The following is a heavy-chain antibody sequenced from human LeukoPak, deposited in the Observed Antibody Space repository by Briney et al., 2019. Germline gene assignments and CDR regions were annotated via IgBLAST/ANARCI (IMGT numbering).Heavy chain of an antibody. V-gene: IGHV1-18*04. Sequence: GASVTVSCKASGYTFASTGFCWVRLAPAPGLGWVGGSSAYTDNRDYAQKSQGRVTMTTDKSTSTAFMEVRSLRSDGTVVYYCARDSGYQGDAFDLWGQGTLVTVSS. J-gene: IGHJ3*01. CDR2: SSAYTDNR. CDR3: ARDSGYQGDAFDL. CDR1: GYTFASTG. D-gene: IGHD3-16*02.